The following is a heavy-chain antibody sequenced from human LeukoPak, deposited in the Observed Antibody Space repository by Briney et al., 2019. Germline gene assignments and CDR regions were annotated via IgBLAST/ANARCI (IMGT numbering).Heavy chain of an antibody. CDR2: IYANGDT. V-gene: IGHV4-4*07. Sequence: SETLSLTYTVSGGSIDNFYWTWIRQPAGRGLEWIGRIYANGDTNYNPSLRSRLTLSVATSRNQFSLSLTSVTAADTAVYYCARETRIRGVSVRESHYFYYYGMDVWGQGTTVIVSS. J-gene: IGHJ6*02. D-gene: IGHD3-10*01. CDR3: ARETRIRGVSVRESHYFYYYGMDV. CDR1: GGSIDNFY.